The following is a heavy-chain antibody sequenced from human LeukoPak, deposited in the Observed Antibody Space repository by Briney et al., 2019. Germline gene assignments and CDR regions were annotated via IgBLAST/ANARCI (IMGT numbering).Heavy chain of an antibody. V-gene: IGHV3-30*02. CDR1: GFTFSIHG. CDR3: AKDLPTAFFDY. D-gene: IGHD2-2*01. J-gene: IGHJ4*02. Sequence: GGSLRLSCAASGFTFSIHGMHWVRQAPGKGLEWVTFIRSDGSTKYYADSVKGRFTISRDNSKNTLYLQMSSLRAEDTAVYYCAKDLPTAFFDYWGQGTLVTVSS. CDR2: IRSDGSTK.